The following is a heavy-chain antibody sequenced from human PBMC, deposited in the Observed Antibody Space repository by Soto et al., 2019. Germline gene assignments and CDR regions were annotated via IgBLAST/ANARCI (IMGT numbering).Heavy chain of an antibody. D-gene: IGHD3-3*01. CDR3: ARGLYDFWSGYYNWFDP. CDR2: INHSGST. CDR1: GGSFSGYY. J-gene: IGHJ5*02. V-gene: IGHV4-34*01. Sequence: QVQLQQWGAGLLKPSETLSLTCAVYGGSFSGYYWSWIRQPSGKGLEWIGEINHSGSTNYNPSLKSRVTISVDTSMNQFSLKLSSVTAADTAVYYCARGLYDFWSGYYNWFDPWGQGTLVTVSS.